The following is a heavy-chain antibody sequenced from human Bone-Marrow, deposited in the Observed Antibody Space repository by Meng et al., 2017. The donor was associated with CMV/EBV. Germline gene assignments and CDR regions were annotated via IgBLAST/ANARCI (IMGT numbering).Heavy chain of an antibody. V-gene: IGHV1-69*06. CDR2: IIPIFGTA. CDR3: ASTKGYCSSTSCYMGPKYYYYGMDV. CDR1: GGTFSSYA. Sequence: SVKVSCKASGGTFSSYAISWVRRAPGQGLEWMGGIIPIFGTANYAQKFQGRVTITADKSTSTAYMELSSLRSEDTAVYYCASTKGYCSSTSCYMGPKYYYYGMDVWGQGTTVTVSS. D-gene: IGHD2-2*02. J-gene: IGHJ6*02.